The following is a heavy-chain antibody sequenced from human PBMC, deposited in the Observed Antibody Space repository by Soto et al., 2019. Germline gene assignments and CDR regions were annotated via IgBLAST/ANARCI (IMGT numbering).Heavy chain of an antibody. CDR2: IIPILGIA. V-gene: IGHV1-69*02. Sequence: QVQLVQSGAEVKKPGSSVKVSCKASGGTFSSYTISWVRQAPGQGLEWMGRIIPILGIANYAQKFQGRVTIXXDKSTSTAYMELSSLRSEDTAVYYCARGTGQWLDYWGQGTLVTVSS. D-gene: IGHD6-19*01. CDR1: GGTFSSYT. J-gene: IGHJ4*02. CDR3: ARGTGQWLDY.